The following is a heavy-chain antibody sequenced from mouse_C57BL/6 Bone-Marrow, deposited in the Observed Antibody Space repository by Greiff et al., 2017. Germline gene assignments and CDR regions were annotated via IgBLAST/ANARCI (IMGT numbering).Heavy chain of an antibody. J-gene: IGHJ4*01. D-gene: IGHD2-2*01. CDR3: ARCGYDFYAKDY. V-gene: IGHV1-50*01. CDR1: GYTFTSYW. CDR2: IDPSDSYT. Sequence: QVQLQQPGAELVKPGASVKLSCKASGYTFTSYWMQWVKQRPGQGLEWIGEIDPSDSYTNYNQKFKGKATLTVDTSSSTAYMQLSSLTSEDSAVYYWARCGYDFYAKDYWGQGTSVTVSA.